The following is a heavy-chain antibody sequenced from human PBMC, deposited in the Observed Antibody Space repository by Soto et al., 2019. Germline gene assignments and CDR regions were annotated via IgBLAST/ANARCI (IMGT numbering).Heavy chain of an antibody. Sequence: EVQLLESGGGLVQPGGSLRLSCAASGFTFSTYAMIWVRQAPGKGLEWVSVITGSGGSTYYADSVKGRFTISRDTSKNTLFLQMNSLRAEDTAVYYCAKDSYGDYGGIDYWGQGTMVTVSS. CDR2: ITGSGGST. CDR3: AKDSYGDYGGIDY. V-gene: IGHV3-23*01. J-gene: IGHJ4*02. D-gene: IGHD4-17*01. CDR1: GFTFSTYA.